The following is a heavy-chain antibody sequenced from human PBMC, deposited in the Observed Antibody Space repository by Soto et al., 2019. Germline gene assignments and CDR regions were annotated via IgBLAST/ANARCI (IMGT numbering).Heavy chain of an antibody. J-gene: IGHJ6*03. CDR3: AKGAVIIAAAGTFYYMDV. Sequence: GGSLRLSCAASGFTFSSYGMHWVRQAPGKGLEWVAVISYDGSNKYYADSVKGRFTISRDNSKNTLYLQMNSLRAEDTAVYYCAKGAVIIAAAGTFYYMDVWGKGTTVTVSS. CDR1: GFTFSSYG. CDR2: ISYDGSNK. V-gene: IGHV3-30*18. D-gene: IGHD6-13*01.